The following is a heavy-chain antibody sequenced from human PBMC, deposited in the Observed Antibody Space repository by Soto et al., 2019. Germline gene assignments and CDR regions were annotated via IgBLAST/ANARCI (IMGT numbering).Heavy chain of an antibody. V-gene: IGHV5-51*01. CDR3: ARPVQREFSSGWYPDY. J-gene: IGHJ4*02. CDR1: GYSFTTYW. CDR2: INPGDSDA. Sequence: PGESLKISCKVSGYSFTTYWIGWLRQMPGKGLEWMGVINPGDSDARYSPSFQGQVTISADKSISTAYLQWSSLKASDSAMYYCARPVQREFSSGWYPDYWGQGTQVTVSS. D-gene: IGHD6-19*01.